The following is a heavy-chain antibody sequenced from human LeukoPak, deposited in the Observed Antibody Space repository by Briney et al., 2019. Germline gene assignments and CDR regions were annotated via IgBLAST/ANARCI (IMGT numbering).Heavy chain of an antibody. V-gene: IGHV1-69*04. CDR1: GGTFSSYA. CDR2: VIPILGIA. CDR3: ARRLGKTYYFDY. J-gene: IGHJ4*02. D-gene: IGHD7-27*01. Sequence: ASVKVSCKASGGTFSSYAISWVRQAPGQGLEWMGRVIPILGIANYAQKFQGRVTITADKSTSTAYMELSSLRSEDTAVYYCARRLGKTYYFDYWGQGTLVTVSS.